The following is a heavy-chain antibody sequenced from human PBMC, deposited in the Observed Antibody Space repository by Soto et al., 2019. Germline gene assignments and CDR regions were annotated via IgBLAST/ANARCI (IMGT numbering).Heavy chain of an antibody. V-gene: IGHV3-48*03. Sequence: SXSLSCAASGCTFRSYEMNLFRRAPGKGLEWVSYISSSGSTIYYADSVKGRFTISRDNAKNSLYLQMNSLRAEDTAVYYCARQQLVGLEVQQWGQGTLVTVSS. D-gene: IGHD6-13*01. CDR2: ISSSGSTI. CDR3: ARQQLVGLEVQQ. J-gene: IGHJ1*01. CDR1: GCTFRSYE.